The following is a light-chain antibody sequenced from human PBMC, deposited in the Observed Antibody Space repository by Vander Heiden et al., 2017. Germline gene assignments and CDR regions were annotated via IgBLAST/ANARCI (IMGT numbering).Light chain of an antibody. Sequence: QSALTQPPSASGTPGQSVSIACSGRSSNIGSHTVNWYQQYPGAAPKLLIDLDHQRPSGVADRFAGSKSGTSASLAISGLQYEDEADYYCAVRDDNLRAVVFGGGTKLTVL. V-gene: IGLV1-44*01. CDR2: LDH. CDR1: SSNIGSHT. J-gene: IGLJ3*02. CDR3: AVRDDNLRAVV.